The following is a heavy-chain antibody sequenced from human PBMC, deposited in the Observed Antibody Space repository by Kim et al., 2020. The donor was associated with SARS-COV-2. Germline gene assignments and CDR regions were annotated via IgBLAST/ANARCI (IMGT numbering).Heavy chain of an antibody. D-gene: IGHD5-18*01. Sequence: STYYADSVKGRFTISRDNSKNTLYLQMNSLRAEDTAVYYCARGYSYGYDYWGQGTLVTVSS. CDR2: ST. J-gene: IGHJ4*02. CDR3: ARGYSYGYDY. V-gene: IGHV3-53*01.